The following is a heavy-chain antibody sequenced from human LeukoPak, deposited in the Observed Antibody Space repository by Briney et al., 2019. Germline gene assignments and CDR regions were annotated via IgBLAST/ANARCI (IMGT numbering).Heavy chain of an antibody. J-gene: IGHJ4*02. CDR1: GGSFSGYY. CDR3: ARVYSGYDDY. V-gene: IGHV4-34*01. D-gene: IGHD5-12*01. Sequence: SETLSLTCAVYGGSFSGYYWSWIRQPPGKGLEWIGEINHSGSTNYSPSLKSRVTISVDTSKNQFSLNLNSVTAADTAVYYCARVYSGYDDYWGQGTLVTVSS. CDR2: INHSGST.